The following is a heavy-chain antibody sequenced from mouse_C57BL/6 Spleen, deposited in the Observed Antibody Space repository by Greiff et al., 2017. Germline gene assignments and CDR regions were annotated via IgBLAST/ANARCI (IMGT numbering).Heavy chain of an antibody. CDR2: INPNNGGT. V-gene: IGHV1-26*01. CDR3: ARRNYGSMMYY. J-gene: IGHJ4*01. CDR1: GYTFTDYY. Sequence: EVQLQQSGPELVKPGASVKISCKASGYTFTDYYMNWVKQSHGKSLEWIGDINPNNGGTSYNQKFKSKATLTVDKSSSTAYMELRSLTSEDSAVYYCARRNYGSMMYYWGQGTSVTVSS. D-gene: IGHD1-1*01.